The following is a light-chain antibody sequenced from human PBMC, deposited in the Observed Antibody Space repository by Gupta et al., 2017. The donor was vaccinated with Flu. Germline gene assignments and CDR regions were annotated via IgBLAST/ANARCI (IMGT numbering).Light chain of an antibody. J-gene: IGKJ1*01. V-gene: IGKV2-30*01. CDR3: MQGTHCPTT. CDR1: QSLLYSDGNAY. CDR2: KAS. Sequence: DVVLTQFPLSLSVTLGQTASISCRASQSLLYSDGNAYLNWLQHLPGQSPRPLIYKASNRASGVPDRSSGRWSDTDFTLMISRVDAEDVGVYYRMQGTHCPTTFGQGTRVELK.